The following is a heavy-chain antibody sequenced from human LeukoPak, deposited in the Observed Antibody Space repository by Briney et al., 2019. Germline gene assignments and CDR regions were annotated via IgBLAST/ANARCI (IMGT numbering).Heavy chain of an antibody. V-gene: IGHV1-69*01. J-gene: IGHJ5*02. CDR1: GGTFSKYG. CDR3: ARDPALLWFGELFKGWFDP. CDR2: IIPIFGTA. Sequence: SVKVSCKASGGTFSKYGINWVRQAPGQGLEWMGGIIPIFGTANYAQKFQGRVTITADESTSTAYMELSSLRSEDTAVYYCARDPALLWFGELFKGWFDPWGQGTLVTVSS. D-gene: IGHD3-10*01.